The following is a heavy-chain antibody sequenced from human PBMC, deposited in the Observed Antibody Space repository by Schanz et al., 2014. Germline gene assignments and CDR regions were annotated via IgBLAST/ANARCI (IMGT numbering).Heavy chain of an antibody. J-gene: IGHJ6*02. V-gene: IGHV4-34*01. CDR3: SRHSDNSGYRDGSYYFSYGVDV. CDR1: GGSFSAYY. CDR2: ISYNGGA. Sequence: QLHQWGAGLLKPSETLSLTCAVSGGSFSAYYWSWIRQPPGKGLEWIGEISYNGGANNPSLQGRVTISGDTSKKEASLPLRSVTAADTAVYYCSRHSDNSGYRDGSYYFSYGVDVWGRGTTVTVSS. D-gene: IGHD3-22*01.